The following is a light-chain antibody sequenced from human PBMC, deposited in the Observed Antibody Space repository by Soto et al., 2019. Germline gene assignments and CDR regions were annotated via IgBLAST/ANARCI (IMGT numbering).Light chain of an antibody. CDR1: RSDVGGYNF. J-gene: IGLJ1*01. V-gene: IGLV2-14*01. CDR2: DVN. Sequence: QSVLTQPASVSGSPGQSISISCTGTRSDVGGYNFVSWYQQHPDKAPKLVIFDVNNRPSGVSDRFSGSKSGNTASLTISGLQLEDEADYYCSSYTGDSTYVFGTGTKVTVL. CDR3: SSYTGDSTYV.